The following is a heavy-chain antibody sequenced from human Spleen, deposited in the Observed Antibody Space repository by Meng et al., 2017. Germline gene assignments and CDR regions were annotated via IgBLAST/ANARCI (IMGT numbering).Heavy chain of an antibody. Sequence: GESLKISCAASGFTFSSYGMHWVRQAPGKGLEWVAVIWYDGSNKYYADSVKGRFTITRDNSKNTVYVQMNSLRSEDTAVYYCARGVAGYFDYWGQGTLVTVSS. J-gene: IGHJ4*02. CDR2: IWYDGSNK. D-gene: IGHD2-15*01. V-gene: IGHV3-33*08. CDR1: GFTFSSYG. CDR3: ARGVAGYFDY.